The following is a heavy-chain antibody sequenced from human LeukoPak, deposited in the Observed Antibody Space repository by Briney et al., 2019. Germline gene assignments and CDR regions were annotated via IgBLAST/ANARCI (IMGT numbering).Heavy chain of an antibody. D-gene: IGHD3-22*01. J-gene: IGHJ6*03. Sequence: SETLSLTCAVYGGSFSGYYWSWIRQPLGEGLEWIGEINHSGSTNYNPSLKSRVTISVDTSKNQFSLKLSSVTAADTAVYYCARLLRLLPYYYYYMDVWGKGTTVTVSS. CDR3: ARLLRLLPYYYYYMDV. V-gene: IGHV4-34*01. CDR1: GGSFSGYY. CDR2: INHSGST.